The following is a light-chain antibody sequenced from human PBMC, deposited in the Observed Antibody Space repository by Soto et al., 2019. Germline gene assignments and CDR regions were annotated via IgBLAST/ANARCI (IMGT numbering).Light chain of an antibody. CDR2: DVS. V-gene: IGLV2-14*01. Sequence: QSVLAQPASVSGSPGQSITISCTGTSSDVGRFNFVSWFQQHPGKAPKLLIYDVSNWPSGASDRFSGSKSGNTASLTISGLQAEDEADYYCSSFTTSRTFVFGTGTKLTVL. J-gene: IGLJ1*01. CDR1: SSDVGRFNF. CDR3: SSFTTSRTFV.